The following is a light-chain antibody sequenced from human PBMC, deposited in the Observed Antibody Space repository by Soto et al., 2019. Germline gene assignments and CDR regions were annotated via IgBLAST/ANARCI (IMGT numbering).Light chain of an antibody. CDR2: GNN. CDR3: ATWDDSLNGRV. V-gene: IGLV1-44*01. J-gene: IGLJ3*02. Sequence: QSVLTQPPSASGTPGQRVTISCSGSSSNIRSNTVHWYQQLPGTAPKLLIYGNNQRPSGVPDRFSASESGTSASLAISGLQSDDEADYYCATWDDSLNGRVFGGGTKLTVL. CDR1: SSNIRSNT.